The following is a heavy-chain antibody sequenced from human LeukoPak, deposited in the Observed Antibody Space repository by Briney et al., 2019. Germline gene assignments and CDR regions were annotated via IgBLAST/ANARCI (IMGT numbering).Heavy chain of an antibody. V-gene: IGHV3-30*02. CDR2: IACGGSNK. CDR1: GFTLRTYG. D-gene: IGHD6-13*01. Sequence: SGGSLRLSCAASGFTLRTYGIHWVRHAPGKGREWVTHIACGGSNKASGDSVRGRFTFSRDNAKNTVYLKMNSRRAEDTAVYYCAKAGSGSWYLGDYWGQGTLVIVSS. CDR3: AKAGSGSWYLGDY. J-gene: IGHJ4*02.